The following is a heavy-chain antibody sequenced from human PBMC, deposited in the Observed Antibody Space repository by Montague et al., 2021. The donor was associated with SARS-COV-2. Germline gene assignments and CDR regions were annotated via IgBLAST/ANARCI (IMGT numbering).Heavy chain of an antibody. D-gene: IGHD3-10*01. Sequence: SVKVSCKASGYTFSIYYMHWLRQAPGQGLEWMVILNPNGGTTNYAQKFQDRLTVTRDTSTSTLYMELSSLRSEDTAVYYCARVSTGGMDVWGQGTTVTVSS. CDR1: GYTFSIYY. CDR3: ARVSTGGMDV. CDR2: LNPNGGTT. J-gene: IGHJ6*02. V-gene: IGHV1-46*01.